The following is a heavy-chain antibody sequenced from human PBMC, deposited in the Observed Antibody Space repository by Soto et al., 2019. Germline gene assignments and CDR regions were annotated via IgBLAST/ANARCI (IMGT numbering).Heavy chain of an antibody. Sequence: KPSETLSLTCTVSGESISSYYWSWIRQPAGKGLEWIGRIYISGSTDYNPSLKSRVSMSVDRSKNQFSLRLTSVTAADTAVYYCVRDCSAGGCYSDYAMDVWGQGTTVTVSS. CDR3: VRDCSAGGCYSDYAMDV. CDR2: IYISGST. V-gene: IGHV4-4*07. D-gene: IGHD2-15*01. CDR1: GESISSYY. J-gene: IGHJ6*02.